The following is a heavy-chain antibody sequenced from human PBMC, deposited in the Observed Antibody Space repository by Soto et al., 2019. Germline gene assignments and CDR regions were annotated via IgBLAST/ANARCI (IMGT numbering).Heavy chain of an antibody. CDR3: AKENLRGNPFDP. Sequence: LRLSCAASGFTFSSSGMHWVRQAPGKGLEWVAVISYDGSNKYYADSVKGRFTISRDNSKNKLYLQMNSLRAEDTAVYYCAKENLRGNPFDPWGQGTLVNVSS. V-gene: IGHV3-30*18. D-gene: IGHD4-4*01. CDR2: ISYDGSNK. J-gene: IGHJ5*02. CDR1: GFTFSSSG.